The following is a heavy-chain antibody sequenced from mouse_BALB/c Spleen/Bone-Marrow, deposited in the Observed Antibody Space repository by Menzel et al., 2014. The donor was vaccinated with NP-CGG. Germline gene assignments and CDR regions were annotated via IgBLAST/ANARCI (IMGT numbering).Heavy chain of an antibody. V-gene: IGHV1-18*01. D-gene: IGHD1-2*01. Sequence: EVQLQQSGPELVKPGASVKISCRTSGYTFTEYTMHWVKQSHGKSLEWIGGVNPNNGGTIYNQKFKGKATLTVDKSSSTAYMELRSLTSEDSAVYYCARKDYGYNYVMDYWDQGTSVTVSS. J-gene: IGHJ4*01. CDR3: ARKDYGYNYVMDY. CDR2: VNPNNGGT. CDR1: GYTFTEYT.